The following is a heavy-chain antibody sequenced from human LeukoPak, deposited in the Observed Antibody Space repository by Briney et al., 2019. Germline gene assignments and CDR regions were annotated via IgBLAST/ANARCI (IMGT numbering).Heavy chain of an antibody. J-gene: IGHJ5*02. CDR3: ARTYYYDSSGYYP. CDR2: INHSGST. V-gene: IGHV4-34*01. CDR1: GGSFSGYY. D-gene: IGHD3-22*01. Sequence: SETLSLTCAVYGGSFSGYYWSWIRQPPGKGLEWTGEINHSGSTNYNPSLKSRVTISVDTSKNQFSLKLSSVTAADTAVYYCARTYYYDSSGYYPWGQGTLVTVSS.